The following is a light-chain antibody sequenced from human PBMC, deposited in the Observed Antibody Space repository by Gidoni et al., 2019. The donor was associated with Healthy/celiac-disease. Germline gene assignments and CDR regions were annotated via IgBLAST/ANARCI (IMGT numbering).Light chain of an antibody. V-gene: IGLV3-1*01. CDR1: KLGDKY. CDR3: QAWDSSTNVV. Sequence: SYELTQPPSLSVCPGQTASITCSGDKLGDKYACWYQQKPGQSPVLVIYQDSKRPSGIPERFSGSNSGNTATLTISGTQAMDEADYYCQAWDSSTNVVFGGGTKLTVL. J-gene: IGLJ2*01. CDR2: QDS.